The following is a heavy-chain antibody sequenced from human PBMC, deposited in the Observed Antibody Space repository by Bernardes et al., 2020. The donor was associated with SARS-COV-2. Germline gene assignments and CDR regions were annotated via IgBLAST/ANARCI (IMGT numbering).Heavy chain of an antibody. J-gene: IGHJ4*02. CDR1: GFTFSSYG. V-gene: IGHV3-30*18. D-gene: IGHD3-10*01. Sequence: GGSLRLSCAASGFTFSSYGMHWVRQAPGKGLEWVAVISYDGSNKYYADSVKGRFTISRDNSKNTLYLQMNSLRAEDTAVYYCAKAIFGYGSGSLYFDYWGQGTLVTVSS. CDR3: AKAIFGYGSGSLYFDY. CDR2: ISYDGSNK.